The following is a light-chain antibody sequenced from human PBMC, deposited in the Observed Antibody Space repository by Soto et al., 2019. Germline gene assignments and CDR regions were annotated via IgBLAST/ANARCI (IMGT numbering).Light chain of an antibody. CDR2: DTS. V-gene: IGKV3-15*01. CDR3: QQYNNWPAEIT. Sequence: EIVLTQSPGTLSLSPGERATLSCRASQGIGDTLAWYQHKPGQTPRLLIYDTSTRATGVPARFSGSGSGTEFTLTISSLQSEDSAVYYCQQYNNWPAEITFGQGTRLEI. J-gene: IGKJ5*01. CDR1: QGIGDT.